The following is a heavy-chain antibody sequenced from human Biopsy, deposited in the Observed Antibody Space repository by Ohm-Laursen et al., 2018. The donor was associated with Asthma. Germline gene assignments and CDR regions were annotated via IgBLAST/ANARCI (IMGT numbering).Heavy chain of an antibody. Sequence: SVKVSCKAPGGTFSNFSISWARQAPGQGLEWLGGIMTVFGTTNYAQRFQGRVTITADESTSTAYMEVTSLRSEDTAIYYRARCQVGYSSGWSLLLKKIYYSGMDVWGQGTAVTVSS. CDR3: ARCQVGYSSGWSLLLKKIYYSGMDV. CDR2: IMTVFGTT. J-gene: IGHJ6*02. D-gene: IGHD6-19*01. CDR1: GGTFSNFS. V-gene: IGHV1-69*13.